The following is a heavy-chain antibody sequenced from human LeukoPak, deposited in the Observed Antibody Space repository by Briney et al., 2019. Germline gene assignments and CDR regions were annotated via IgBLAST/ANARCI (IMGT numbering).Heavy chain of an antibody. CDR3: AELGITMIGGV. D-gene: IGHD3-10*02. CDR1: GFTFSSYS. Sequence: GGSLRLSRAASGFTFSSYSMNWVPQAPGKGREGVSYISSSSSTIYYADSVKGRFTISRDKAKNSLYLQMNSLRAEDTAVYCCAELGITMIGGVWGKGTTVTISS. J-gene: IGHJ6*04. CDR2: ISSSSSTI. V-gene: IGHV3-48*01.